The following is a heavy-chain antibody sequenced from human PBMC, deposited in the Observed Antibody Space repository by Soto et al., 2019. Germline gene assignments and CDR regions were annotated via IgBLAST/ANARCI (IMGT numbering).Heavy chain of an antibody. D-gene: IGHD6-19*01. CDR3: ARHKREQWLVPGISLFDY. CDR2: IYYSGST. CDR1: GGSISSSSYY. J-gene: IGHJ4*02. V-gene: IGHV4-39*01. Sequence: SETLSLTCTVSGGSISSSSYYWGWIRQPPGKGLEWIGSIYYSGSTYYNPSLKSRVTISVDTSKNQFSLKLSSVTAADTAVYYCARHKREQWLVPGISLFDYWGQGTLVTVSS.